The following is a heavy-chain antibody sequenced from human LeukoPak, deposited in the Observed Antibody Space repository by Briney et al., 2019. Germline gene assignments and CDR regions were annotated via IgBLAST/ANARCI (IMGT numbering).Heavy chain of an antibody. V-gene: IGHV3-30*01. CDR2: VSYDGSWD. Sequence: QPGRSLRLSCAASGFTFSNYAMHWVRQTPGKGLEWVAFVSYDGSWDSHSDSVKGRFTISRDDSKNTRYLQMTRLRAEDTAVYYCTREERGYIPAFWGQGTLVTVSS. CDR1: GFTFSNYA. CDR3: TREERGYIPAF. D-gene: IGHD3-16*02. J-gene: IGHJ4*02.